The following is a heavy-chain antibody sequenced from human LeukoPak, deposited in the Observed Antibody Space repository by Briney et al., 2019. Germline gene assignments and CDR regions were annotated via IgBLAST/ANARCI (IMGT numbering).Heavy chain of an antibody. Sequence: SETLSLTCTVSGGSISSYYWSWIRQPPGKGLEWIGYIYYSGSTNYNPSLKSRVTISVDTSKNQFSLKLSSVTAADTAVYYCARVLRIAAADTNWFDPWGQGTLVTVSS. CDR2: IYYSGST. D-gene: IGHD6-13*01. CDR1: GGSISSYY. CDR3: ARVLRIAAADTNWFDP. J-gene: IGHJ5*02. V-gene: IGHV4-59*08.